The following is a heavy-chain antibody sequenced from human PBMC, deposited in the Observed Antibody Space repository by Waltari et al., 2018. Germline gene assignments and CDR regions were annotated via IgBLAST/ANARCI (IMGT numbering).Heavy chain of an antibody. Sequence: QVQLVQSGAEVKKPGSSVKVSCKASGGTFSSYAISWVRKAPGQGLEWMGGIIPIFGTANYAQKFQGRVTMTRNTSISTAYMELSSLRSEDTAVYYCARAKKGDHYYYYMDVWGKGTTVTVSS. CDR2: IIPIFGTA. D-gene: IGHD3-10*01. V-gene: IGHV1-69*05. CDR3: ARAKKGDHYYYYMDV. J-gene: IGHJ6*03. CDR1: GGTFSSYA.